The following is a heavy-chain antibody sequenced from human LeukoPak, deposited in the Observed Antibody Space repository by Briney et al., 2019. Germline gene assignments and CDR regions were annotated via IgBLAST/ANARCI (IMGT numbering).Heavy chain of an antibody. CDR2: ISSSSSYI. D-gene: IGHD5-18*01. Sequence: RGSLRLSCAASGFTFSSYSMNWVRQAPGKGLEWVSSISSSSSYIYYTDSVKGRFTISRDNAKNSLYLQMNSLRAEDTAVYYCARDDSDTAMVLLNYWGQGTLVTVSS. CDR3: ARDDSDTAMVLLNY. V-gene: IGHV3-21*01. J-gene: IGHJ4*02. CDR1: GFTFSSYS.